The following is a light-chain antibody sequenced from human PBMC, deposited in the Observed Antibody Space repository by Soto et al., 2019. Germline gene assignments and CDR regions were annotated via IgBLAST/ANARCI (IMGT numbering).Light chain of an antibody. CDR3: LQYGTWPRT. CDR1: QSIARN. CDR2: GAY. Sequence: EIVMTQSPATLSVSPGERVTLSCRTSQSIARNFAWYQQKPGQAPRLLIYGAYTRATGIPARFSGSGSGAEFTLTISSLQSEDFAVYYCLQYGTWPRTFGQGTKVDIK. V-gene: IGKV3-15*01. J-gene: IGKJ1*01.